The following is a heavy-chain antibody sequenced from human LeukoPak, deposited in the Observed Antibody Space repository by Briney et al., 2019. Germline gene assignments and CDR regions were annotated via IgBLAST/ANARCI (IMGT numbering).Heavy chain of an antibody. CDR1: GFTFSSYA. Sequence: GGSLRLSCAASGFTFSSYAMSWVRQAPGKGLEWVSAISGSGGSTYYADSVKGRFTISRDNSKNTLYLQMNSLRAEDTAVYYCAKDFRHYGSGSSYFDYWGQGTLVTVSS. CDR3: AKDFRHYGSGSSYFDY. D-gene: IGHD3-10*01. CDR2: ISGSGGST. V-gene: IGHV3-23*01. J-gene: IGHJ4*02.